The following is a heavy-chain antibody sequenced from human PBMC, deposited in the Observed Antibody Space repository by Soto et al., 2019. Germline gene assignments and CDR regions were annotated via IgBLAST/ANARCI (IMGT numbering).Heavy chain of an antibody. V-gene: IGHV4-30-2*01. CDR1: GSSIGSGGYS. Sequence: SETLSLTCAVSGSSIGSGGYSWSWIRQPPGKGLEWIGYIYHRGSTYYNPSLKSRVTISVDRSKDQFSLKRSSVTAADTAVYYCARGVLGSGIDVWGQGTTATVSS. D-gene: IGHD3-10*01. J-gene: IGHJ6*02. CDR3: ARGVLGSGIDV. CDR2: IYHRGST.